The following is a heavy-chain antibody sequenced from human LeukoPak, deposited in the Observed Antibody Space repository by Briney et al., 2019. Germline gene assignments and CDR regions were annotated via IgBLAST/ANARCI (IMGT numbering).Heavy chain of an antibody. Sequence: ASVKVSCKASGYSFTGYQMHWVRQAPGQGLEWMGWINPNNGDTNYAQKFQGRVAMTRDTSISTAYMELRSLRSGDTAVYYCARAEIHLYIIAAAGTGWFDPWGQGTLVTVSS. D-gene: IGHD6-13*01. J-gene: IGHJ5*02. CDR1: GYSFTGYQ. CDR2: INPNNGDT. CDR3: ARAEIHLYIIAAAGTGWFDP. V-gene: IGHV1-2*02.